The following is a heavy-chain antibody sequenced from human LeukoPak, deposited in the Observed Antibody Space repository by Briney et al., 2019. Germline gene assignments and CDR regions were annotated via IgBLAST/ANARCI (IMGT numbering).Heavy chain of an antibody. CDR3: TSNLYCSTSSCYTLDN. J-gene: IGHJ4*02. CDR1: GFTFSNGW. D-gene: IGHD2-2*02. V-gene: IGHV3-15*01. CDR2: IKSKSERGTT. Sequence: GGSLRLSCAASGFTFSNGWMSWVRQAPGKGLEWVGGIKSKSERGTTDYAAPVKGRFTISRDASTNTVYLHMNSLKTEDTAVYFCTSNLYCSTSSCYTLDNWGQGTLVAVSP.